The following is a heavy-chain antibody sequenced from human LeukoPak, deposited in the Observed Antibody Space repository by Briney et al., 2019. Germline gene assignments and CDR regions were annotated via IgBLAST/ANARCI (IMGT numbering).Heavy chain of an antibody. J-gene: IGHJ4*02. CDR2: ISSSSSTI. CDR1: AFSLNAYN. Sequence: GGSLRLSCAASAFSLNAYNMNWVRQAPGKGLEWVSYISSSSSTIYYAESVRGRFTISRDNVQSSVYLQMNSLRVEDTAVYYCARDPMTLVTSRSAVDGNPPEYWGLGTLVTVSS. CDR3: ARDPMTLVTSRSAVDGNPPEY. D-gene: IGHD4-17*01. V-gene: IGHV3-48*01.